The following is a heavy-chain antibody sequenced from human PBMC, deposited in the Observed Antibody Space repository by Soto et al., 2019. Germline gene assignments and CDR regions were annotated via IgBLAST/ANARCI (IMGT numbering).Heavy chain of an antibody. D-gene: IGHD2-8*01. CDR2: INDSGGDT. Sequence: EVQLLESGGGLVQPGGSLRLSCAASGFTFSNNVMNWVRQAPGKGLEWVSGINDSGGDTYYADSVKGRCTISRDNSKNTLYLQMNSLRAEDTAVYYGAKEVYGAARGAMDVWGQGTTVTVSS. CDR3: AKEVYGAARGAMDV. V-gene: IGHV3-23*01. CDR1: GFTFSNNV. J-gene: IGHJ6*02.